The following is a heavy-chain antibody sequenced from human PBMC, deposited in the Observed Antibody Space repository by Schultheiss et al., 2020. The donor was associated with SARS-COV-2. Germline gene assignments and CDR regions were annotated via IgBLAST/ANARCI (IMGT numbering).Heavy chain of an antibody. CDR1: GGTFSSYA. CDR2: IIPILGIA. Sequence: SVKVSCKASGGTFSSYAISWVRQAPGQGLEWMGRIIPILGIANYAQKFQGRVTITADKSTSTAYMELSSLRSEDTAVYYCTRRRSTVTTYRQWDGMDVWGQGTTGTVSS. D-gene: IGHD4-17*01. V-gene: IGHV1-69*04. J-gene: IGHJ6*02. CDR3: TRRRSTVTTYRQWDGMDV.